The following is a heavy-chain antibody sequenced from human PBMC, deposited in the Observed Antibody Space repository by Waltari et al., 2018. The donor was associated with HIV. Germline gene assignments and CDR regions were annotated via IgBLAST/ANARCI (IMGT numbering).Heavy chain of an antibody. CDR2: IIPIFGTA. CDR1: GGTFSSYA. Sequence: QVQLVQSGAEVKKTGSSVKVSCKASGGTFSSYAISWVRQAPGQGLEWMGGIIPIFGTANYAQKFQGRVTITADESTNTAYMELNSLTSEDTAVYSCARGRYSWGSSSFYVTYFDYWGQGTLVTVSS. V-gene: IGHV1-69*01. CDR3: ARGRYSWGSSSFYVTYFDY. D-gene: IGHD6-6*01. J-gene: IGHJ4*02.